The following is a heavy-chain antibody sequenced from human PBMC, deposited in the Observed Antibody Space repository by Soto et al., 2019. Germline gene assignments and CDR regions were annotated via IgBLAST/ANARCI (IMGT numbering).Heavy chain of an antibody. Sequence: VESLKISCNGSGYSFTSYWIGWVRQMPGKGLEWMGIIYPGDSDTGYSPSLQGQVTISADKSISTAYLQWSSLKASDTAMYYCARPEVFGVLDAFDIWGQGTMVTVSS. CDR2: IYPGDSDT. J-gene: IGHJ3*02. V-gene: IGHV5-51*01. D-gene: IGHD3-3*01. CDR3: ARPEVFGVLDAFDI. CDR1: GYSFTSYW.